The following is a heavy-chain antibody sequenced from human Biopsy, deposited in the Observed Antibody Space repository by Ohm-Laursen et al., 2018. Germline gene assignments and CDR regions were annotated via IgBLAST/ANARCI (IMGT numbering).Heavy chain of an antibody. CDR2: INPKSGGT. D-gene: IGHD3-9*01. J-gene: IGHJ4*02. CDR1: GYTFINYD. CDR3: AIDGNDFLTDYLKIDQ. Sequence: ASVKVSCKASGYTFINYDINWVRQAPGQGLEWMGWINPKSGGTHYLEKFRGRVTMTRDTSISTAYMEVSSLRSDDTAVYYCAIDGNDFLTDYLKIDQWGQGTLVTVSS. V-gene: IGHV1-2*02.